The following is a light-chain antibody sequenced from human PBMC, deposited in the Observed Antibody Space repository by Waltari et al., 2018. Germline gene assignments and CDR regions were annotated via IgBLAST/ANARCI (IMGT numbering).Light chain of an antibody. J-gene: IGLJ2*01. CDR3: SSYTSRNTHVI. CDR1: SSDIGGYAF. V-gene: IGLV2-14*03. CDR2: DVS. Sequence: QSALIQPASVSGSPGQSITISCTGSSSDIGGYAFASCYQRRPGKAPQRLCSDVSPRPSAGAKRTSGCKSGNRASLTISGLRPEDEGDDYCSSYTSRNTHVIFGGGTKLTVL.